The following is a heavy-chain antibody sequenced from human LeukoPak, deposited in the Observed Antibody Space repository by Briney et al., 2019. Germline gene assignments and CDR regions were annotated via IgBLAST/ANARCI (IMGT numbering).Heavy chain of an antibody. D-gene: IGHD3-16*02. CDR3: ARHSRNAFGVVVVPYYFDY. V-gene: IGHV4-39*01. J-gene: IGHJ4*02. CDR1: GGSISSSTSY. Sequence: PSETLSLTCTVSGGSISSSTSYWGWVRPPPGKGLEWVGSIYYSGSTYNNPSLKRRVTISVDTSKNQFSLKLTSGTAADTAVYYCARHSRNAFGVVVVPYYFDYWGQGTLVTVSS. CDR2: IYYSGST.